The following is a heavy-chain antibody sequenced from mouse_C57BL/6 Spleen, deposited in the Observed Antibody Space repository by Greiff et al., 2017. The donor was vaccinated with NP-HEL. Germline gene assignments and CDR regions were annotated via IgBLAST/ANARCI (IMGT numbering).Heavy chain of an antibody. V-gene: IGHV5-9-1*02. J-gene: IGHJ1*03. CDR2: ISSGGDYI. Sequence: DVMLVESGEGLVKPGGSLKLSCAASGFTFSSYAMSRVRQTPEKRLEWVAYISSGGDYIYYADTVKGRFTISRDNARNTLYLQMSSLKSEDTAMYYCTREDYYGSSYGYFDVWGTGTTVTVSS. CDR1: GFTFSSYA. CDR3: TREDYYGSSYGYFDV. D-gene: IGHD1-1*01.